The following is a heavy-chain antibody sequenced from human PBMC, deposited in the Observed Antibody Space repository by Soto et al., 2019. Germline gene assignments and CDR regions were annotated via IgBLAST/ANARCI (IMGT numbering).Heavy chain of an antibody. CDR2: IWYDGSNK. J-gene: IGHJ4*02. Sequence: PGGSLRLSCAASGFTFSSYGMHWVRQAPGKGLEWVAVIWYDGSNKYYADSVKGRFTISRDNSKNTLYLEMNSLRVEDTVVYYCARDTTYDILTGKIRGRDFDYWGQGTLVTVSS. D-gene: IGHD3-9*01. CDR3: ARDTTYDILTGKIRGRDFDY. V-gene: IGHV3-33*01. CDR1: GFTFSSYG.